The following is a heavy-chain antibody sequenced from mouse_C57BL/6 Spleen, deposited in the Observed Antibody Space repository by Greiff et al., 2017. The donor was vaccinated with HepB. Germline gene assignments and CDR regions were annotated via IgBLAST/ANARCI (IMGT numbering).Heavy chain of an antibody. V-gene: IGHV1-52*01. D-gene: IGHD2-10*01. Sequence: QVQLQQPGAELVRPGSSVKLSCKASGYTFTSYWMHWVKQRPIQGLEWIGNIDPSDSETHYNQKFKLKATLTVAKSSSTAYMQLSSLTSEDSAVYYCARASYGNYSYWYFDVCGTGTTVTVSS. CDR1: GYTFTSYW. CDR3: ARASYGNYSYWYFDV. CDR2: IDPSDSET. J-gene: IGHJ1*03.